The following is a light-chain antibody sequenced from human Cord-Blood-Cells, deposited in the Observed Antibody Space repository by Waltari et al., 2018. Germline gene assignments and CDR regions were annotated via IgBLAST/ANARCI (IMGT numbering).Light chain of an antibody. CDR3: QQYDNLPIT. CDR2: DAS. CDR1: QDISNY. J-gene: IGKJ5*01. V-gene: IGKV1-33*01. Sequence: DIQITPSPFSLSASVGDRVTITCQASQDISNYLNWYQQKPGKAPKLLIYDASNLETGVPSRFSGSGSGTDFTFTISSLQPEDIATYYCQQYDNLPITFGQGTRLEIK.